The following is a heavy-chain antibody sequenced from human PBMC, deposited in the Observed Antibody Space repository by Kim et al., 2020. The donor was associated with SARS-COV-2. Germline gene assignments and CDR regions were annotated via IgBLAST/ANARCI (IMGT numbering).Heavy chain of an antibody. V-gene: IGHV3-30*04. CDR3: ARGKAAAGTGLFDP. CDR1: GFTFSSYA. CDR2: ISYDGSNK. J-gene: IGHJ5*02. D-gene: IGHD6-13*01. Sequence: GGSLRLSCAASGFTFSSYAMHWVRQAPGKGLEWVAVISYDGSNKYYADSVKGRFTISRDNAKNSLYLQMNSLRAEDTAVYYCARGKAAAGTGLFDPWGQGTLVTVSS.